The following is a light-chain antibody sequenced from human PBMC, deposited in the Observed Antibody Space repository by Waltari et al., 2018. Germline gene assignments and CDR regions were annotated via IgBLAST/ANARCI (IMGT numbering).Light chain of an antibody. J-gene: IGLJ2*01. CDR1: SGPFPSGHF. CDR2: ETS. CDR3: LLSYHDAVI. V-gene: IGLV7-46*01. Sequence: QAVVTQEPSLTVSPGGTVTLTCGSSSGPFPSGHFPYWFQQKPGQAPRTLISETSNRLSWTPARFSGSLLGGKAALTLSDAQPDDNADYYCLLSYHDAVIFGGGTKLTVL.